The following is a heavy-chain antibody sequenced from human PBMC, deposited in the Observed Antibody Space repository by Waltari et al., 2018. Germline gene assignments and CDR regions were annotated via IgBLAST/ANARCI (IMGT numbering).Heavy chain of an antibody. CDR3: ATYIWASIGTAAFDV. V-gene: IGHV4-39*01. CDR2: ISYSGAT. Sequence: QLHLHESGPGLVKPSETLSLTCSVSGGSITSNRHYWGWIRQPLGKGPEWTGTISYSGATYNNPSLKSRVTISVDTSKNQYSLKLTSVTAADTAVYYCATYIWASIGTAAFDVWGQGTMVTVSS. J-gene: IGHJ3*01. CDR1: GGSITSNRHY. D-gene: IGHD3-16*01.